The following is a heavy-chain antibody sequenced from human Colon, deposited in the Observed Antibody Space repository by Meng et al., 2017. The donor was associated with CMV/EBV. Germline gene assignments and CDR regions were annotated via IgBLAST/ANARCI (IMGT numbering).Heavy chain of an antibody. CDR1: GFTFDDYA. CDR2: TNYNGFNT. D-gene: IGHD3-10*01. CDR3: VTDHYYGSGTYGYFDH. Sequence: GGSLRLSCAASGFTFDDYAMHWVRQAPGKGLEWVSATNYNGFNTYYADSVSGRFSVSRDNSKNTLFLQISNLRAEDTAIYYCVTDHYYGSGTYGYFDHWGQGTLVTVSS. V-gene: IGHV3-23*01. J-gene: IGHJ4*02.